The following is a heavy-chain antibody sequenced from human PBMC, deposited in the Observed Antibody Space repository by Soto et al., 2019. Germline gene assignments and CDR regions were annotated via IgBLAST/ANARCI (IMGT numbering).Heavy chain of an antibody. J-gene: IGHJ5*02. D-gene: IGHD2-15*01. Sequence: SESLSLTCTVSGGSISSSSYFWGWIRQPPGKGLEWIGSIYYSGSTYYNPSLKSRVTVSVDTSKNQFSLKLSSVTAADTAVYYCARHRSDFWFDPWGQGTLVTVSS. CDR3: ARHRSDFWFDP. CDR1: GGSISSSSYF. CDR2: IYYSGST. V-gene: IGHV4-39*01.